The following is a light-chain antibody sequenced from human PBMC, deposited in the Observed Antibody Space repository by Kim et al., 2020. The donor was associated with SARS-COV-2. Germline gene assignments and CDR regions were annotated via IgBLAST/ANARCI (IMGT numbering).Light chain of an antibody. CDR3: NSRDSNDNVV. CDR2: GKT. V-gene: IGLV3-19*01. J-gene: IGLJ2*01. Sequence: VAVGQTVRITCQADRLISYYATWYQQKPGQAPIVVIYGKTNRPSGFPDRSPGPGPGNTASSPITGTQPGDEADYYCNSRDSNDNVVFGGGTQLTVL. CDR1: RLISYY.